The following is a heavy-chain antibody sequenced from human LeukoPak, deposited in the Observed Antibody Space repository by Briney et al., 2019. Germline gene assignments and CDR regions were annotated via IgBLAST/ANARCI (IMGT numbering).Heavy chain of an antibody. CDR2: FDPEDGET. D-gene: IGHD3-9*01. V-gene: IGHV1-24*01. J-gene: IGHJ4*02. CDR1: GYTLTELS. Sequence: ASVKVSCKVSGYTLTELSMHWVRQAPGKGLEWMGGFDPEDGETIYAQKFQGRVTMTEDTSTDTAYMELSSLRSEDTAVYYCVHYDILTGSFDYWGQGTLVTVSS. CDR3: VHYDILTGSFDY.